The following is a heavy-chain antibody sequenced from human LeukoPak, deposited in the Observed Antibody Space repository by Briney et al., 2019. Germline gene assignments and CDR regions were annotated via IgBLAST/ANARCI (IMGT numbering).Heavy chain of an antibody. CDR1: GFTVSSNY. J-gene: IGHJ5*02. V-gene: IGHV3-53*01. D-gene: IGHD6-13*01. CDR2: IYSGGST. Sequence: PGGSLRLSCAASGFTVSSNYMSWVRQAPGKGLEWVSVIYSGGSTYYADSVKGRFTISRDNSKNTLYLQMNSLRAEDTAVYYCARETWYSSTFRWFDPWGQGTLVTVSS. CDR3: ARETWYSSTFRWFDP.